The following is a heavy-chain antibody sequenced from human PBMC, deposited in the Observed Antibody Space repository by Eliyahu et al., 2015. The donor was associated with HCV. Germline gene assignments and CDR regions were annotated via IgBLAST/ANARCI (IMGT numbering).Heavy chain of an antibody. Sequence: QVQLQQWGAGLLKPSETLSLTCAVYGGSFSGYYWSWIRQPPGKGLEWIGEINHSGSTNYNPSLKSRVTISVDTSKNQFSLKLSSVTAADTAVYYCARDTPVKYNWNNCPRAYGMDVWGQGTTVTVSS. CDR3: ARDTPVKYNWNNCPRAYGMDV. V-gene: IGHV4-34*01. J-gene: IGHJ6*02. D-gene: IGHD1/OR15-1a*01. CDR2: INHSGST. CDR1: GGSFSGYY.